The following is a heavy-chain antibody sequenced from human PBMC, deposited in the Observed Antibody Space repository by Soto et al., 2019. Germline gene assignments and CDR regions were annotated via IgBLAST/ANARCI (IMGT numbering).Heavy chain of an antibody. J-gene: IGHJ6*03. V-gene: IGHV4-34*01. CDR2: INHSGST. D-gene: IGHD3-3*01. CDR3: ARAAYDFWSGPPYYYYYMDV. Sequence: PSETLSLTCAVYGGSFSGYYWSWIRQPPGKGLEWIGEINHSGSTNYNPSLKSRVTISVDTSKNQFSLKLSSVTAADTAVYYCARAAYDFWSGPPYYYYYMDVWGKGTTVTVSS. CDR1: GGSFSGYY.